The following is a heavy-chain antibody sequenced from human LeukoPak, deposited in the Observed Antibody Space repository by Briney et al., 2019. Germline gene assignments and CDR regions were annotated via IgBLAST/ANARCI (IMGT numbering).Heavy chain of an antibody. CDR2: IIPIFGTA. CDR1: GGTFSSYA. J-gene: IGHJ4*02. D-gene: IGHD6-19*01. Sequence: SVKVSCKASGGTFSSYAISWVRQAPGQGLEWMGGIIPIFGTANYAQKFQGRVTTTADESTSTAYMELSSLRSEDTAVYYCARGSSSGWHTDYWGQGTLVTVSS. V-gene: IGHV1-69*13. CDR3: ARGSSSGWHTDY.